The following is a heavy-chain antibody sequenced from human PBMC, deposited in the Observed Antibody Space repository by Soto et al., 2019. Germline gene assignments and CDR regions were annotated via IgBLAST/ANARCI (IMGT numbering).Heavy chain of an antibody. CDR3: ARAFSAYDSYYYFMDV. CDR1: GFTVNSHY. D-gene: IGHD5-12*01. Sequence: GGSLRLSCAASGFTVNSHYMSWVRQAPGKGLEWVSVIYGGVSTYYPDPVKGRFAISRDNSRNTLFLQMSSLRAEDTAVYYCARAFSAYDSYYYFMDVWGKGTTVTVSS. J-gene: IGHJ6*03. V-gene: IGHV3-66*01. CDR2: IYGGVST.